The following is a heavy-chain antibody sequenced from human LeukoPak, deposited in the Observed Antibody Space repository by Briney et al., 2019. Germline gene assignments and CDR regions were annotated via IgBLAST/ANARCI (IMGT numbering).Heavy chain of an antibody. CDR1: GGSISSYY. V-gene: IGHV4-59*01. Sequence: PSETLSLTCSVSGGSISSYYWNWIRQPPGKGLEWIGNIHYSGSTSYNPSLKSRVTISVDTSKNQFSLKLSSVTAADTAVYYCAKSGNIYYMDVWGKGTTVTVSS. CDR2: IHYSGST. D-gene: IGHD3-3*01. J-gene: IGHJ6*03. CDR3: AKSGNIYYMDV.